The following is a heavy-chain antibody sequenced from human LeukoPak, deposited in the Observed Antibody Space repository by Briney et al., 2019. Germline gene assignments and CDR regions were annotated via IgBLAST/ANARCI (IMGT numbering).Heavy chain of an antibody. CDR1: GLTFSSYA. D-gene: IGHD3-9*01. J-gene: IGHJ5*02. CDR2: ISGSGGST. V-gene: IGHV3-23*01. Sequence: GGSLRLSCAASGLTFSSYAMSWVRQAPGKGLEWVSAISGSGGSTYYADSVKGRFTISRDNSKNTLYPQMNSLRAEDTAVYYCAKTGYYNAFHWFDPWGQGTLVTVSS. CDR3: AKTGYYNAFHWFDP.